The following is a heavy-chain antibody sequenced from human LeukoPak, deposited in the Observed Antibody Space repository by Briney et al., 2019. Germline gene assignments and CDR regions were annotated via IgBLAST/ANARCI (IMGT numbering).Heavy chain of an antibody. CDR3: ARAARSGWYGGDY. CDR2: IIPIFGTA. CDR1: GGTFSSYA. J-gene: IGHJ4*02. D-gene: IGHD6-19*01. Sequence: VASVKVSCKASGGTFSSYAISWVRQAPGQGLEWMGGIIPIFGTANYAQKFQGRVTITADESTSTAYMELSSLRSEDTAVYYCARAARSGWYGGDYWGQGTLVTVSS. V-gene: IGHV1-69*13.